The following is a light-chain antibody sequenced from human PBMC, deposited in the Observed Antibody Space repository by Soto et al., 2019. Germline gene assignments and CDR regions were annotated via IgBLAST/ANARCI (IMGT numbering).Light chain of an antibody. Sequence: EVVLTQYQGTLSLSPGERATLSCRASQSVSSSYLAWYQQKPGQAPRLLIYGASSRATGIPDRFSGSGSGTDFTLTISRLEPEDFAVYYCQQYGSSPWTFGQGTKAAI. V-gene: IGKV3-20*01. CDR1: QSVSSSY. J-gene: IGKJ1*01. CDR3: QQYGSSPWT. CDR2: GAS.